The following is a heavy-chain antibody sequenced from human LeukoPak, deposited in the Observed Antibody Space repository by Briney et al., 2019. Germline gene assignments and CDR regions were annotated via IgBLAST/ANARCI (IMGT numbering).Heavy chain of an antibody. J-gene: IGHJ3*01. CDR3: AKGEWEPRGAFDV. CDR1: GFTVSSNY. V-gene: IGHV3-53*01. CDR2: IYSGGST. D-gene: IGHD1-26*01. Sequence: GGSLRLSCAASGFTVSSNYMSWVRQAPGKGLEWVSVIYSGGSTYYADSVKGRFTISRDNSKNTLYLQMNSLRAEDTAVYYCAKGEWEPRGAFDVWGQGTMVTVSS.